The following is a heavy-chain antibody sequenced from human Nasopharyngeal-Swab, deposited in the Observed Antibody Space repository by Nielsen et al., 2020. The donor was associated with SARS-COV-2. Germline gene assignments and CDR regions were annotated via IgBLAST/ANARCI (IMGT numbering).Heavy chain of an antibody. CDR2: INHSGST. D-gene: IGHD3-16*01. Sequence: SETLSLTCAVYGGSFSGYYWSWIRQPPGKGLEWIGEINHSGSTNYNPFLKSRVTISVDTSKNQFSLKLSSVTAADTAVYYCARWALGGGMDVWGQGTTVTVSS. V-gene: IGHV4-34*01. CDR3: ARWALGGGMDV. J-gene: IGHJ6*02. CDR1: GGSFSGYY.